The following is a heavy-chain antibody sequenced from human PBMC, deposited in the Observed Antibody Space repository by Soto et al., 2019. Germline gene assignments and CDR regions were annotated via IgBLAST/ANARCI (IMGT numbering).Heavy chain of an antibody. J-gene: IGHJ4*02. D-gene: IGHD2-15*01. Sequence: WASVKVSCKASGYTFTSYGISWVRQAPGQGLEWMGWISAYNGNTNYAQKLQGRVTMTTDTSTSTAYMELRSLRSDDTAVYYCARGVTMVVAVYFDYWGQGTLVTVSS. CDR1: GYTFTSYG. CDR3: ARGVTMVVAVYFDY. V-gene: IGHV1-18*01. CDR2: ISAYNGNT.